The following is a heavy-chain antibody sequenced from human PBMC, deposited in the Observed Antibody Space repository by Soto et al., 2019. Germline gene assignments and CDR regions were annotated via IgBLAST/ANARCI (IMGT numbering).Heavy chain of an antibody. CDR2: XXXXXXXX. CDR3: XXXXXXXSSSEGWFDP. Sequence: EVQLVESGGGLVKPGGSLRLSCAASGFTFSRFTMNWVRQAPGKGLGWVSAXXXXXXXXXXADXVKGRFTXSRXNARTXXXXXXXXXXXXXXXXXXXXXXXXXXSSSEGWFDPWGQGILVTVSS. V-gene: IGHV3-21*01. D-gene: IGHD6-6*01. CDR1: GFTFSRFT. J-gene: IGHJ5*02.